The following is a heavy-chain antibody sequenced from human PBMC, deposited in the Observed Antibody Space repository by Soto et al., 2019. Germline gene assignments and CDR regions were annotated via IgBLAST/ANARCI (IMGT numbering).Heavy chain of an antibody. J-gene: IGHJ4*02. CDR2: ISAYNDNT. V-gene: IGHV1-18*01. CDR3: ARDQRYYYASRGFYRRDH. Sequence: ASVKVSCKPSGYTFTSYVFSWVRQPPAQGLEWMGWISAYNDNTSYGQKFQGSVTMTTDTYTSTSYIELWSXRADDTAVYYCARDQRYYYASRGFYRRDHCGQGIPVTGSS. D-gene: IGHD3-22*01. CDR1: GYTFTSYV.